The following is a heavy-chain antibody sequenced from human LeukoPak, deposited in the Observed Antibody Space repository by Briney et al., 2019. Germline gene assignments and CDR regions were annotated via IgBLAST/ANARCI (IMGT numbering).Heavy chain of an antibody. CDR3: AKDSGGYTYVFDY. D-gene: IGHD5-18*01. CDR1: GFTFSSYG. CDR2: ISYDGSNK. Sequence: GGSLRLSCAASGFTFSSYGMHWVRQAPGKGLEWVAVISYDGSNKYYADSVKGRFTISRDNSKNTLYLQMNSLRAEDTTVYYCAKDSGGYTYVFDYWGQGTLVTVSS. V-gene: IGHV3-30*18. J-gene: IGHJ4*02.